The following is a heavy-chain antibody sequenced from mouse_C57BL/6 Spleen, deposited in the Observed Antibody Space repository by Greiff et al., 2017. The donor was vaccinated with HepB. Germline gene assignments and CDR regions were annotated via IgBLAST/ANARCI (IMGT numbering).Heavy chain of an antibody. CDR2: INTGSGGT. V-gene: IGHV1-54*01. CDR1: GYAFTNYL. D-gene: IGHD1-1*01. CDR3: ARDGSSSAWFAY. J-gene: IGHJ3*01. Sequence: VQLQQSGAELVRPGTSVKVSCKASGYAFTNYLIEWVKQRPGQGLEWIGVINTGSGGTNYNEKFKGKATLTADKSSSTAYMQLSSLTSEDSAVYFCARDGSSSAWFAYWGQGTLVTVSA.